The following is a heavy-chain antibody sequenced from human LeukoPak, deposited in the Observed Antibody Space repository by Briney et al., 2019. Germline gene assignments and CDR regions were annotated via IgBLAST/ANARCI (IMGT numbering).Heavy chain of an antibody. D-gene: IGHD3-10*01. CDR1: GFTFSSYG. V-gene: IGHV3-23*01. CDR3: AKDDHRSLSVGEFPHNPDYFDY. Sequence: GGSLRLSCAASGFTFSSYGMSWVRQAPGKGLEWVSAISGSGGSTYYADSVKGRFTISRDNSKNTLYLQMNSLRAEDTAVYYCAKDDHRSLSVGEFPHNPDYFDYWGQGTLVTVSS. CDR2: ISGSGGST. J-gene: IGHJ4*02.